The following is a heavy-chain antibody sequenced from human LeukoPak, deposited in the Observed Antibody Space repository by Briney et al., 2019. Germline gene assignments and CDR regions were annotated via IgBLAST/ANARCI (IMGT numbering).Heavy chain of an antibody. J-gene: IGHJ4*02. Sequence: ASVKVSCKASGYTFTSSDINWVRQATGQGLEWMGWMNPNSGNTGYAQKFQGRVTMTRDTSTSTVYMELSSLRSEDTAVYYCARVRGGFDYWGQGTLLTVSS. CDR3: ARVRGGFDY. CDR1: GYTFTSSD. V-gene: IGHV1-8*02. D-gene: IGHD3-16*01. CDR2: MNPNSGNT.